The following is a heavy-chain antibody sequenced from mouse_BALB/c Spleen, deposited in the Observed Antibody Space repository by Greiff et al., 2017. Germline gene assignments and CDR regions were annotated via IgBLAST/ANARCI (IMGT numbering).Heavy chain of an antibody. CDR1: GFTFSSYG. V-gene: IGHV5-6*01. CDR3: ARRPNGKDYFDY. Sequence: EVQLQESGGDLVKPGGSLKLSCAASGFTFSSYGMSWVRQTPDKRLEWVATISSGGSYTYYPDSVKGRFTISRDNAKNTLYLQMSSLKSEDTAMYYCARRPNGKDYFDYWGQGTTLTVSS. D-gene: IGHD2-1*01. CDR2: ISSGGSYT. J-gene: IGHJ2*01.